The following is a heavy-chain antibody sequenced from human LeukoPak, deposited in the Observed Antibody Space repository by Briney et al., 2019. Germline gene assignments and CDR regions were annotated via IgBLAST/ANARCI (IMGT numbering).Heavy chain of an antibody. D-gene: IGHD2-2*01. CDR2: IIPILGIA. CDR1: GYTFTGYY. J-gene: IGHJ5*02. V-gene: IGHV1-69*04. Sequence: ASVKVSCKASGYTFTGYYMHWVRQAPGQGLEWMGRIIPILGIANYAQKFQGRVTITADKSTSTAYMELSSLRSEDTAVYYCARDVSSRPPWWFDPWGQGTLVTVSS. CDR3: ARDVSSRPPWWFDP.